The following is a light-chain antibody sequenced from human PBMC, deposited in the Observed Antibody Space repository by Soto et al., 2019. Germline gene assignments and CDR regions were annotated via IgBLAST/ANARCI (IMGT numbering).Light chain of an antibody. Sequence: EIVMTQSPATLSVSPGERATLSCRASQSISSNLAWYQQRPGQAPRLLIYGAFTRATGIPARFSGSGSGTEFTLTISSLQSEDFAVYYCQQYSKWPPITFGQGTRLEI. J-gene: IGKJ5*01. V-gene: IGKV3-15*01. CDR2: GAF. CDR3: QQYSKWPPIT. CDR1: QSISSN.